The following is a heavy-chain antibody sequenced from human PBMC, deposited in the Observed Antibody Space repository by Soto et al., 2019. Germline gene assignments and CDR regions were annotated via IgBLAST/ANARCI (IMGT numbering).Heavy chain of an antibody. V-gene: IGHV3-23*01. CDR3: AKLGSSSWSPHYYFDY. Sequence: WMRQPPGKGLEWVSAITDSGDDTYYIDSVKGRFTISRDNSKSTLYLQMNSLRAEDTAIYYCAKLGSSSWSPHYYFDYWGQGTLVTVSS. D-gene: IGHD2-2*01. J-gene: IGHJ4*02. CDR2: ITDSGDDT.